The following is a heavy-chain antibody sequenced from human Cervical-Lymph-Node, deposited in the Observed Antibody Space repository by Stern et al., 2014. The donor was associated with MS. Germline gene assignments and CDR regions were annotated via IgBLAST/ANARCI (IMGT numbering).Heavy chain of an antibody. D-gene: IGHD1-26*01. Sequence: QVQLQESGPGLVKPSETLSLTCTVSGGSISSSSYYWGWIRQPPGKGLEWIGNVYYSGSTYYNPSLKSRVTIPVDTSKNQFSLNLNSVTAADTAVYYCARHPNYSGSPFDYWGQGALVTVSS. CDR3: ARHPNYSGSPFDY. CDR1: GGSISSSSYY. V-gene: IGHV4-39*01. CDR2: VYYSGST. J-gene: IGHJ4*02.